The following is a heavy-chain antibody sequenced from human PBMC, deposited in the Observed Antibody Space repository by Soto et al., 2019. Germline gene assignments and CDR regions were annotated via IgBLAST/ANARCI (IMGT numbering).Heavy chain of an antibody. CDR3: ARGRRHYGSSDV. D-gene: IGHD3-10*01. V-gene: IGHV4-34*01. Sequence: QVQLQQWGAGLLKPSETLSLTCAVYGGSFSGYYWSWIRQPPGKGLEWIGEINHSGSTNYNPSLKCRVTISVDTSKNQFSLKLSSVTAADTAVYYCARGRRHYGSSDVWGQGTTVTVSS. J-gene: IGHJ6*02. CDR1: GGSFSGYY. CDR2: INHSGST.